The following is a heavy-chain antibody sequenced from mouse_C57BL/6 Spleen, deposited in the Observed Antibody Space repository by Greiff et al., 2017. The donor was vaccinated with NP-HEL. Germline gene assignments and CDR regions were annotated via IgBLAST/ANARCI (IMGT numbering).Heavy chain of an antibody. CDR2: IDPSDSYT. V-gene: IGHV1-69*01. J-gene: IGHJ2*01. CDR1: GYTFTSYW. CDR3: ARLGYYGSSSYYFDY. Sequence: VQLKQPGAELVMPGASVKLSCKASGYTFTSYWMHWVKQRPGQGLEWIGEIDPSDSYTNYNQKFKGKSTLTVDKSSSTAYMQLSSLTSEDSAVYYCARLGYYGSSSYYFDYWGQGTTLTVSS. D-gene: IGHD1-1*01.